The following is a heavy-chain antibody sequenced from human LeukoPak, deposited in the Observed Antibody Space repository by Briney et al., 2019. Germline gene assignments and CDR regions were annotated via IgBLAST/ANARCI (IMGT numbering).Heavy chain of an antibody. J-gene: IGHJ5*02. CDR2: MNPNSGNT. CDR3: ARGGRLRWFGKNWFDP. V-gene: IGHV1-8*01. CDR1: GYSFTSYD. Sequence: GASVKVSCKASGYSFTSYDINWVRQATGQGLEWMGWMNPNSGNTGYARKFQGRVTMTRNTSISTAYMELSSLRSEDTAVYYCARGGRLRWFGKNWFDPWGQGTLVTVSS. D-gene: IGHD3-10*01.